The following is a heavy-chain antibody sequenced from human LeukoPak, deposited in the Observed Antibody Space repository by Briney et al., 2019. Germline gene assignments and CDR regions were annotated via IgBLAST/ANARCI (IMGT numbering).Heavy chain of an antibody. D-gene: IGHD3-22*01. CDR2: ISGSGGST. J-gene: IGHJ6*02. Sequence: HSGGSLRLSCAASGFTFSSYAMSWVRQAPGKGLEWVSAISGSGGSTYYADSVKGRFTISRDNSKNTLYPQMNSLRAEDTAVYYCAKEKGDYYDSSGYYYPYYYYYYGMDVWGQGTTVTVSS. CDR3: AKEKGDYYDSSGYYYPYYYYYYGMDV. V-gene: IGHV3-23*01. CDR1: GFTFSSYA.